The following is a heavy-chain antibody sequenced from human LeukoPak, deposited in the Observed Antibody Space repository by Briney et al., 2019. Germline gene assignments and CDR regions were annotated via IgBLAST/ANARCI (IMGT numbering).Heavy chain of an antibody. V-gene: IGHV4-61*02. CDR2: ISSSGST. J-gene: IGHJ3*02. Sequence: QTLSLTCTVSGDSISSGDYYWSWIRQPAGKGLEWIGRISSSGSTNYNPSLKSRVTISVDTSKNQFSLKLSSVTAADTAVYFCARGPYSYDSSGAFDIWGQGTMVTVSS. D-gene: IGHD3-22*01. CDR3: ARGPYSYDSSGAFDI. CDR1: GDSISSGDYY.